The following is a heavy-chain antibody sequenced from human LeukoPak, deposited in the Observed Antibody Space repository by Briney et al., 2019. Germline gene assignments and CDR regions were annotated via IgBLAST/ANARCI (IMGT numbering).Heavy chain of an antibody. Sequence: GASLRLSCAASGFTFSNYAMSWVRQVPGKGLEWVSAILGSGGSTYYADSVKGRFTVSRDNSKSTLYLQMNSLRAEDTALYYCAKWGDYDVLTGYYVPDYWGQGTLVTVSS. D-gene: IGHD3-9*01. CDR1: GFTFSNYA. V-gene: IGHV3-23*01. J-gene: IGHJ4*02. CDR2: ILGSGGST. CDR3: AKWGDYDVLTGYYVPDY.